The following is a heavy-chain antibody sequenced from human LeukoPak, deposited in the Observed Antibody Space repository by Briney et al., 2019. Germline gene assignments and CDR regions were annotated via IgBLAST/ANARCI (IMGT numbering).Heavy chain of an antibody. J-gene: IGHJ3*02. CDR1: GVTLSTNS. CDR3: ARDIAYGSGSFYNENAFDI. V-gene: IGHV3-7*01. Sequence: GGSLRLSCAASGVTLSTNSMTWVRQAPGKGLEWVANIKQDGSEKYYVDSVKGRFTISRDNAKNSVFLQMNSLRVEDTAVYYCARDIAYGSGSFYNENAFDIWGPGTMVTVSS. D-gene: IGHD3-10*01. CDR2: IKQDGSEK.